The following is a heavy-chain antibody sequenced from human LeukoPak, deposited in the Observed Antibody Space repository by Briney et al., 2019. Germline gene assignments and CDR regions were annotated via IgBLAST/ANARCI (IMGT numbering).Heavy chain of an antibody. V-gene: IGHV4-59*08. D-gene: IGHD6-13*01. Sequence: SETLSLTCTVSGVSISSYYWSWIRQPPGKGLEWIGYIYYSGSTNYNPSLKSRVTISVDTSKNQFSLKLSSVTAADTAVYYCATGYSSSWYHPHYFDYWGQGTLVTVSS. J-gene: IGHJ4*02. CDR3: ATGYSSSWYHPHYFDY. CDR1: GVSISSYY. CDR2: IYYSGST.